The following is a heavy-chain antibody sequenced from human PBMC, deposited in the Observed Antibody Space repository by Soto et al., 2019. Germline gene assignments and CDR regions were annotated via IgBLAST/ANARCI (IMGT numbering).Heavy chain of an antibody. D-gene: IGHD5-12*01. V-gene: IGHV3-74*01. J-gene: IGHJ3*02. CDR2: INSDGSST. Sequence: GGSLRLSCAASGFTFSSYWMHWVRQAPGKGLVWVSRINSDGSSTSYADSVKGRFTISRDNAKNTLYLQMNSLRAEDTVVYYCARAGWLRLAFDIWGQGTMVTVSS. CDR1: GFTFSSYW. CDR3: ARAGWLRLAFDI.